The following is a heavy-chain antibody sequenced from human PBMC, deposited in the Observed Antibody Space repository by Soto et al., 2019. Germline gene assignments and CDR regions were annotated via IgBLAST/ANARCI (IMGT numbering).Heavy chain of an antibody. CDR1: GGSISSYY. CDR2: IYYSGST. CDR3: ARDRYSYGYYFDY. V-gene: IGHV4-59*01. J-gene: IGHJ4*02. D-gene: IGHD5-18*01. Sequence: SETLSLTCTVSGGSISSYYWSWIRQPPGKGLEWIGYIYYSGSTNYNPSLKSRVTISVDTSRNQFSLKLSSVTAADTAVYYCARDRYSYGYYFDYWGQGTFITVSS.